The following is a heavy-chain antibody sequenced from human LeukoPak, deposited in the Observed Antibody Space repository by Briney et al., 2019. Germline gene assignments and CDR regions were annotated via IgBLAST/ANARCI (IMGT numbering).Heavy chain of an antibody. V-gene: IGHV1-8*01. Sequence: GASVKVSCKASGHTFTSYDINWVRQATGQGLEWMGWMNPNSGNTGYAQKFQGRVTMTRNTSISTAYMELSSLRSEDTAVYYCARGRGVDIVATIIGYWGQGTLVTVSS. CDR2: MNPNSGNT. CDR3: ARGRGVDIVATIIGY. J-gene: IGHJ4*02. CDR1: GHTFTSYD. D-gene: IGHD5-12*01.